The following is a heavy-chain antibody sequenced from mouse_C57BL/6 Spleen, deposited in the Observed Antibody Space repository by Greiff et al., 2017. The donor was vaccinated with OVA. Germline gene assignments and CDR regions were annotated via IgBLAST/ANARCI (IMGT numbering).Heavy chain of an antibody. V-gene: IGHV1-74*01. CDR1: GYTFTSYW. J-gene: IGHJ2*01. Sequence: QVQLKQPGAELVKPGASVKLSCKASGYTFTSYWMHWVKQRPGQGLEWIGRIHPSDSDTNYNQKFKGKATLTVDKSSSTAYMQLSSLTSEDSAVYYCAIQRNYFYYFDYWGQGTTRTVSS. D-gene: IGHD2-1*01. CDR3: AIQRNYFYYFDY. CDR2: IHPSDSDT.